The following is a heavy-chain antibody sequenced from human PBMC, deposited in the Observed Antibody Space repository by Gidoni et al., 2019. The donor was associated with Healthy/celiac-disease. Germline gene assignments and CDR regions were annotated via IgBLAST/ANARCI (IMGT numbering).Heavy chain of an antibody. V-gene: IGHV3-64*01. D-gene: IGHD2-15*01. CDR2: ISSNGGST. CDR1: GFPFSSYA. CDR3: ARDGCSGGSCYPGDAFDI. Sequence: EVQLVESGGGLVQPGVSLRLSCAASGFPFSSYAMHWVRQAPGKGLEYVSAISSNGGSTYYANSVKGRFTISRDNSKNTLYLQMGSLRAEDMAVYYCARDGCSGGSCYPGDAFDIWGQGTMVTVSS. J-gene: IGHJ3*02.